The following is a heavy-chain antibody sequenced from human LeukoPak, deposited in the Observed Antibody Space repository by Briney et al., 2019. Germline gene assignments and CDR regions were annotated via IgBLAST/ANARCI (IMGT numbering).Heavy chain of an antibody. CDR3: AKDLHDYGDPAPLDY. J-gene: IGHJ4*02. CDR1: GFTFSSYA. Sequence: GGSLRLSCAASGFTFSSYAMSWVRQAPGKGPEWVSVISGSGGSSYYADSVKGRFTISRDNSKNTLYLQMNSLRAEDTAVYYCAKDLHDYGDPAPLDYWGQGTLVTVSS. D-gene: IGHD4-17*01. V-gene: IGHV3-23*01. CDR2: ISGSGGSS.